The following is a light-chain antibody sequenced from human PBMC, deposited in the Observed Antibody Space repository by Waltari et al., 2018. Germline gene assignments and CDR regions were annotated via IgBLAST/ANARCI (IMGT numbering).Light chain of an antibody. CDR3: HQYYSTLWT. CDR2: WAS. J-gene: IGKJ1*01. Sequence: DIVMTQSPDSLAVSLGERATINCKSRQSLFKSSYNKNDLAWHPQKPGQPPKLLIYWASIRDSDVPDRFSGSGSGTDFTLTISSLQAEDVAVYYCHQYYSTLWTFGQGTKVEIK. V-gene: IGKV4-1*01. CDR1: QSLFKSSYNKND.